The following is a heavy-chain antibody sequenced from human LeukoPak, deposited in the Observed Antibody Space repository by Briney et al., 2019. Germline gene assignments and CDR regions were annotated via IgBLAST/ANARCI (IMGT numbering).Heavy chain of an antibody. CDR1: GFTFTSDA. D-gene: IGHD5-18*01. Sequence: AGGSLRLSCVASGFTFTSDAMNWVRQAPGKGLEWVAVISYDGSNKYYADSVKGRFTISRDNSKNTLYLQMNSLRAEDTAVYYCAKDRSYGYGLFDYWGQGTLVTVSS. CDR2: ISYDGSNK. CDR3: AKDRSYGYGLFDY. J-gene: IGHJ4*02. V-gene: IGHV3-30*18.